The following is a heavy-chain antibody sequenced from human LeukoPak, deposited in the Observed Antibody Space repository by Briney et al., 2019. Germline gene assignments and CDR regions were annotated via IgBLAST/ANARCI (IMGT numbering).Heavy chain of an antibody. CDR3: ARARGYFDY. J-gene: IGHJ4*02. V-gene: IGHV4-34*01. CDR1: GGSFSGYY. Sequence: SETLSLTCAVYGGSFSGYYWSWIRQPPGKGLEWIGEINHSGSTNYNPSLKSRATISVDTSKNQFSLKLSSVTAADTAVYYCARARGYFDYWGQGTLVTVSS. CDR2: INHSGST. D-gene: IGHD3-10*01.